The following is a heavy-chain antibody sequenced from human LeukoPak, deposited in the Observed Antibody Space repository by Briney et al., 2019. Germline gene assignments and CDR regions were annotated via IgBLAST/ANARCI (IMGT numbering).Heavy chain of an antibody. CDR3: ARGGYYYDSSGYYYDLDY. D-gene: IGHD3-22*01. V-gene: IGHV1-2*02. J-gene: IGHJ4*02. Sequence: GASVKVSCKASGYTFTGYYMHWVRQAPGQGLEWMGWINPNSGGTNYAQKFQGRVTMTRDTSISTAYMELSRLRSDDTAVYYCARGGYYYDSSGYYYDLDYWGQGTLVTVSS. CDR2: INPNSGGT. CDR1: GYTFTGYY.